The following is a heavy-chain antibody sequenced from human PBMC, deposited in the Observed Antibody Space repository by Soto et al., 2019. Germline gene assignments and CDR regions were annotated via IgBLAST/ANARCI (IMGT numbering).Heavy chain of an antibody. CDR1: GFTFSSYG. V-gene: IGHV3-30*18. J-gene: IGHJ3*02. CDR2: ISYDGSNK. CDR3: AKDSLRRDIVATIGAFDI. D-gene: IGHD5-12*01. Sequence: QVQLVESGGGVVQPGRSLRLSCAASGFTFSSYGMHWVRQAQGKGLEWVAVISYDGSNKYYADSVKGRFTISRDNSKNTLYLQMNSLRAEDTAVYYCAKDSLRRDIVATIGAFDIWGQGTMVTVSS.